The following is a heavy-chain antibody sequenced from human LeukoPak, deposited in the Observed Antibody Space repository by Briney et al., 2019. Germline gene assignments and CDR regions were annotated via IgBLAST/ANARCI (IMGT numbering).Heavy chain of an antibody. J-gene: IGHJ4*02. V-gene: IGHV1-2*04. CDR2: INPNSGGT. CDR3: ARATRGCSYGYDY. CDR1: GYTFTGYY. D-gene: IGHD5-18*01. Sequence: ASVKVSCKASGYTFTGYYMHWVRQAPGQGLEWMGWINPNSGGTNYAQKFQGWVTMTRDTSISTAYMELSRLRSDDTAVYYCARATRGCSYGYDYWGRGTLVTVSS.